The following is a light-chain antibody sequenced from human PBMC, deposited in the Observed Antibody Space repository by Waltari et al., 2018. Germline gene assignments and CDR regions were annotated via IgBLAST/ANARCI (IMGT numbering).Light chain of an antibody. CDR1: TSLIGADNY. CDR2: DVT. V-gene: IGLV2-14*03. J-gene: IGLJ3*02. Sequence: QSALPQPASVSGSPGQWLTPSCPGPTSLIGADNYLTWYQQYAGKAPKVIIYDVTKRPSGVSDRFSGSKSGNTASLTISGLQAEDEADYYCSSYTTSSTLVFGGGTKVTVL. CDR3: SSYTTSSTLV.